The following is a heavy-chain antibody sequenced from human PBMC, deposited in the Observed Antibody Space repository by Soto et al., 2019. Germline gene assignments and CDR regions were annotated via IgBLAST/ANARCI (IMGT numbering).Heavy chain of an antibody. CDR1: GYTFTSYG. CDR2: IIGYNGNT. D-gene: IGHD2-2*01. Sequence: QVQLVQSGAEVKKPGASVKVSCKASGYTFTSYGVSWVRQAPGQGLEWMGWIIGYNGNTNYAEKVQGRLTMTIDTSTTTAYMELRSLRSDDTAVYYCARDYCSNTSCWSVFDYWGQGTLVTVSS. CDR3: ARDYCSNTSCWSVFDY. V-gene: IGHV1-18*01. J-gene: IGHJ4*02.